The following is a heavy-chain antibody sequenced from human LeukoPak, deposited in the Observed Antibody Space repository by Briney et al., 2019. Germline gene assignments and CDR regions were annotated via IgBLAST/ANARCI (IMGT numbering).Heavy chain of an antibody. CDR2: ISSSSSYI. J-gene: IGHJ3*02. CDR3: ARDHHRRLYDSQARDTFDI. Sequence: GGSLRLSCAASGFTFSSYSMNWVRQAPGKGLEWVSSISSSSSYIYYADSVKGRFTVSRDNAKNSLYLQMNSLRAEDTAVYYCARDHHRRLYDSQARDTFDIWGQGTMVTVSS. V-gene: IGHV3-21*01. CDR1: GFTFSSYS. D-gene: IGHD3-22*01.